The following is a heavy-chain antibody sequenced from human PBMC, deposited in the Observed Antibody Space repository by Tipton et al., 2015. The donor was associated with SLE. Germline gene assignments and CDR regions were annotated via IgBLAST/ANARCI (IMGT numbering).Heavy chain of an antibody. V-gene: IGHV4-39*01. CDR1: GVSISSGTYY. CDR3: ARSLGGSPPDF. D-gene: IGHD3/OR15-3a*01. CDR2: IYYSGNT. J-gene: IGHJ4*02. Sequence: TLSLTCTVTGVSISSGTYYWGWIRQPPGKGLEWIGTIYYSGNTYYYPSLKSRVTISVDRPKNQFSLKLSSVTAADTAVYYCARSLGGSPPDFWGPGILVTVSS.